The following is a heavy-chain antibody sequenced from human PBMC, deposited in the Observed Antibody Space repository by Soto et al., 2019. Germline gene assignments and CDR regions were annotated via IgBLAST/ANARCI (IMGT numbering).Heavy chain of an antibody. Sequence: SETLSLTCTVSGGSISSGGYYWSWIRQHPGKGLEWIGYIYYSGSTYYNPSLKSRVTISVDTSKNQFSLKLSSVTAADTAVYYCAREPPGYYDSSGYSSYGMDVWGQGTTVTVSS. D-gene: IGHD3-22*01. V-gene: IGHV4-31*03. J-gene: IGHJ6*02. CDR1: GGSISSGGYY. CDR3: AREPPGYYDSSGYSSYGMDV. CDR2: IYYSGST.